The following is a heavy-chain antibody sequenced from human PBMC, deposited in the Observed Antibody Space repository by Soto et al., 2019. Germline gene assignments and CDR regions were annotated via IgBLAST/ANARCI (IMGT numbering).Heavy chain of an antibody. CDR3: ARESRTGYSSSYSGSDFDY. CDR2: INHSGST. D-gene: IGHD6-6*01. Sequence: SETLSLTCAVYGGSFSGYYWSWIRQPPGKGLEWIGEINHSGSTNYNPPLKSRVTISVDTSKNQFSLKLSSVTAADTAVYYCARESRTGYSSSYSGSDFDYWGQGTLVTVSS. J-gene: IGHJ4*02. CDR1: GGSFSGYY. V-gene: IGHV4-34*01.